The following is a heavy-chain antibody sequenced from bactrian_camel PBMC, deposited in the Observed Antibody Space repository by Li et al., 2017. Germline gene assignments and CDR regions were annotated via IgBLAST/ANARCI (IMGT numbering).Heavy chain of an antibody. D-gene: IGHD2*01. CDR1: ERTNRDYC. CDR2: INANDSP. CDR3: AAERINRLCLLRPDESGRWDLGY. J-gene: IGHJ6*01. V-gene: IGHV3S68*01. Sequence: QVQLVESGGGSVQAGESLRLSCTASERTNRDYCMAWFRQAPTKEREWVSSINANDSPSYADSVKGRFTISKDNAKNILYLQMNALTPEDTAMYYCAAERINRLCLLRPDESGRWDLGYWGQGTQVTVS.